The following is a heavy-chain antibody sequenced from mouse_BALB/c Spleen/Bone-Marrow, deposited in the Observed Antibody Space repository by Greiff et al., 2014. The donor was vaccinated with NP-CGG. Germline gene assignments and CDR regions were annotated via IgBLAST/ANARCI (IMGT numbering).Heavy chain of an antibody. V-gene: IGHV1-80*01. CDR2: IYPGDDDT. CDR3: ARFYYRHDDFTMDY. J-gene: IGHJ4*01. CDR1: GYEFSNYW. Sequence: VQLQQSGAELVRPGSSVKISCKASGYEFSNYWMNWVKQRPGQGLEWIGQIYPGDDDTNYNGKFKGKATLTADKSSSTAYMQLSSLISEDSAVYFCARFYYRHDDFTMDYWGQGTSVTVSS. D-gene: IGHD2-14*01.